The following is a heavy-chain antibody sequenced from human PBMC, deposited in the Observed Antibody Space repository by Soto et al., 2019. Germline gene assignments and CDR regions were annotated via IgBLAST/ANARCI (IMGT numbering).Heavy chain of an antibody. CDR2: INHSGNT. CDR1: GGSIGTSAYY. J-gene: IGHJ5*02. V-gene: IGHV4-39*01. Sequence: SETLSLTCAVSGGSIGTSAYYWGWIRQAPGKGLEWIGSINHSGNTHLSPSLKDRVTMSVDTSKNSFSLKLRSATAADTGLYYCSRRAPEGFDPWGQGTLVTVSS. CDR3: SRRAPEGFDP.